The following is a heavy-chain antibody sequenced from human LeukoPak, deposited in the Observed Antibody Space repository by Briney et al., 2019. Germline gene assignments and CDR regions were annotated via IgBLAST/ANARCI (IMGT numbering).Heavy chain of an antibody. Sequence: GGSLRLSCAASGFTFSSYAMSWVRQAPGKGLEWVPAISGSGGSTYYADSVKGRFTISRDNSKNTLYLQMNSLRAEDTAVYYCAKDHPTPGGYSGYDEPGSSDAFDIWGQGTMVTVSS. CDR2: ISGSGGST. D-gene: IGHD5-12*01. V-gene: IGHV3-23*01. CDR3: AKDHPTPGGYSGYDEPGSSDAFDI. CDR1: GFTFSSYA. J-gene: IGHJ3*02.